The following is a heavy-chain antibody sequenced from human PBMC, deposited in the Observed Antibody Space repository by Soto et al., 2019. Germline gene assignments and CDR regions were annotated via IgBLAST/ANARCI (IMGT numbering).Heavy chain of an antibody. CDR2: ISAHNGNT. J-gene: IGHJ4*02. Sequence: QVHLVQSGAEVKKPGPPVKAPCRGSGYGLTPYVITGVRQAPGQGLEWMAWISAHNGNTNYAQKLQGRVTVTRDTSTSTAYMELRSLRSDDTAVYYCARGRYGDYWGQGALVTVSS. CDR3: ARGRYGDY. V-gene: IGHV1-18*01. CDR1: GYGLTPYV. D-gene: IGHD1-1*01.